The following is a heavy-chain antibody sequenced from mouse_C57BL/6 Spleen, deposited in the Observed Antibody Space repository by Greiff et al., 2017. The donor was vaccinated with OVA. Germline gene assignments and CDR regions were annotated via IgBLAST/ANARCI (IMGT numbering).Heavy chain of an antibody. CDR2: INPNNGGT. CDR1: GYTFTDYN. Sequence: VQLKESGPELVKPGASVKMSCKASGYTFTDYNMHWVKQSHGKSLEWIGYINPNNGGTSYNQKFKGKATLTVNKSSSTAYMELRSLTSEDSAVYYCARKDYGSSFDYWGQGTTLTVSS. D-gene: IGHD1-1*01. V-gene: IGHV1-22*01. J-gene: IGHJ2*01. CDR3: ARKDYGSSFDY.